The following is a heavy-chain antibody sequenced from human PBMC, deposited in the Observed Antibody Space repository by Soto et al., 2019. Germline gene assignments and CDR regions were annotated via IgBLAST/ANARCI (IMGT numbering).Heavy chain of an antibody. CDR1: GYTFTSYA. CDR2: INAGNGNT. D-gene: IGHD3-22*01. J-gene: IGHJ4*02. V-gene: IGHV1-3*01. Sequence: CVKVSCKASGYTFTSYAMHWVRQAPGQRLEWMGWINAGNGNTKYSQKFQGRVTITRDTSASTAYMELSSLRSEDTAMYYCARRLYDGSAYYYDYWGQGTLVTVSS. CDR3: ARRLYDGSAYYYDY.